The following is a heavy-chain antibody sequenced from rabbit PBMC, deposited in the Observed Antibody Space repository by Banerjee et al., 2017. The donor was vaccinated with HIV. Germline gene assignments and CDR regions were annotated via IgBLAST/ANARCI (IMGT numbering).Heavy chain of an antibody. Sequence: QEQLEESGGGLVKPEGSLTLTCKASGFSFSNKYVMCWVRQAPGKGLEWIACINTSSGNTVYATWAKGRFTISKTSWTTVTLQMTSLTAADTATYFCERDLAGVIGWNFKLWGPGTLVTVS. V-gene: IGHV1S45*01. CDR3: ERDLAGVIGWNFKL. D-gene: IGHD4-1*01. CDR2: INTSSGNT. J-gene: IGHJ4*01. CDR1: GFSFSNKYV.